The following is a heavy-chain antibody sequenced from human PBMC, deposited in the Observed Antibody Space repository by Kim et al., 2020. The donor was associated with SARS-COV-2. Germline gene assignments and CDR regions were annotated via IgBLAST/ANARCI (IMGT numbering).Heavy chain of an antibody. J-gene: IGHJ5*02. CDR3: ARNLGGNWFDP. Sequence: TNYNPALKSQVTMSVDTSKNQFSLKLTSVTAADTAVYYCARNLGGNWFDPWGQGTLVTVSS. V-gene: IGHV4-4*07. CDR2: T.